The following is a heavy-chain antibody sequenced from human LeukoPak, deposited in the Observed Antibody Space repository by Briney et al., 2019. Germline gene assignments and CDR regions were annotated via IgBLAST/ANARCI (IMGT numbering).Heavy chain of an antibody. CDR2: IIPIFGTA. D-gene: IGHD6-13*01. Sequence: ASVKVSCKASGGTFSSYAISWVRQAPGQGLEWMGGIIPIFGTANYAQKFQGRVTITTDESTSTAYMELSSLRSEDTAVYYCARGTYSSSWSYYFDYWGQGTLVTVSS. J-gene: IGHJ4*02. CDR1: GGTFSSYA. CDR3: ARGTYSSSWSYYFDY. V-gene: IGHV1-69*05.